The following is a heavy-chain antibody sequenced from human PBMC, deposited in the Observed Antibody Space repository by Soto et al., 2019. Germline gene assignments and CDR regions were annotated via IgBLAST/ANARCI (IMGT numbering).Heavy chain of an antibody. CDR2: IYYSGST. V-gene: IGHV4-39*01. CDR1: GDSMSSRSYY. Sequence: QLQLQESGPGPVRPSETLSLTCTVSGDSMSSRSYYWGWIRQPPGRGLGWIGSIYYSGSTYYSPSLKSRVTISVDTSKNQFSLNLNSVTAAETAVYYCARHLFGNGWYASFDHWGQGTLVTVSS. CDR3: ARHLFGNGWYASFDH. D-gene: IGHD6-19*01. J-gene: IGHJ4*02.